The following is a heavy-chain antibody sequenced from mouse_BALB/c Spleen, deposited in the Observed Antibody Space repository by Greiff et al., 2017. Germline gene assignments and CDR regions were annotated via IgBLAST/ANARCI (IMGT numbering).Heavy chain of an antibody. D-gene: IGHD3-3*01. Sequence: EVQLQQSGPELVKPGASVKMSCKASGYTFTSYVMHWVKQKPGQGLEWIGYINPYNDGTKYNEKFKGKATLTSDKSSSTAYMELSSLTSEDSAVYYCARGGLRVPYAMDYWGQGTSVTVSS. V-gene: IGHV1-14*01. J-gene: IGHJ4*01. CDR2: INPYNDGT. CDR3: ARGGLRVPYAMDY. CDR1: GYTFTSYV.